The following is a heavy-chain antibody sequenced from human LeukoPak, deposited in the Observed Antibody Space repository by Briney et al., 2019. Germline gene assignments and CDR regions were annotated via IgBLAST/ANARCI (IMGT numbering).Heavy chain of an antibody. D-gene: IGHD1-26*01. J-gene: IGHJ4*02. CDR2: ISSSSSVR. Sequence: PGGSLRLSCTASGFTFNSYSLNWVRQAPGTGLEWVSFISSSSSVRYYADYVKGRFTISRDKAKNPLYLQMSSLRAEDTAVYYCARDRGGSYSEIDYWGRGTLVTVSS. CDR1: GFTFNSYS. CDR3: ARDRGGSYSEIDY. V-gene: IGHV3-48*01.